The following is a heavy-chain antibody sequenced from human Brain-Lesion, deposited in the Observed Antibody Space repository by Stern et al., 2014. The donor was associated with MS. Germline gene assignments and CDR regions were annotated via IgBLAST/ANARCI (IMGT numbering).Heavy chain of an antibody. V-gene: IGHV4-61*02. Sequence: VQLLESGPGLVKPSQTLSLTCNVSGGSISSGSDYWSWLRQPVGKGLQWVGRIPPSGSAYYTPSPKSRVTISTNTLHNQFSLELTSATAADTAIYYCASGYRIFDYWGQGILVTVSS. J-gene: IGHJ4*02. CDR1: GGSISSGSDY. CDR3: ASGYRIFDY. CDR2: IPPSGSA. D-gene: IGHD5-18*01.